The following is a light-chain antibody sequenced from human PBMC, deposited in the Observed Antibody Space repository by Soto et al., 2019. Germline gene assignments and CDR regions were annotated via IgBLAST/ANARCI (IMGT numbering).Light chain of an antibody. CDR1: QSISSY. J-gene: IGKJ5*01. Sequence: DIQMTQSPSSLSASVGDRVTITCRASQSISSYLNWYQQKPGKAPKLLIYAASSLQSGVPSRFSGSGSGTDFTLTISSLQPEDFATYYCPQSYSPPIAFGQGARLEVK. CDR2: AAS. V-gene: IGKV1-39*01. CDR3: PQSYSPPIA.